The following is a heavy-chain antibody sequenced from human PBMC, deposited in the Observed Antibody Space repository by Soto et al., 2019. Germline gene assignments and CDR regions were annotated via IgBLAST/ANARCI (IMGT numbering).Heavy chain of an antibody. D-gene: IGHD3-22*01. CDR2: INPNSGGT. V-gene: IGHV1-2*02. CDR3: ARGDFARSGKYNAGWFAP. CDR1: GYTFTAYY. Sequence: QVQLVQSGAEVKKPGASVKVSCKASGYTFTAYYMHWLRQAPGQGLEWMGWINPNSGGTNYAQRFQGRVTVTNDTSISTTYMELSSLGSDDTAVYYCARGDFARSGKYNAGWFAPWGKGTLVTVSS. J-gene: IGHJ5*02.